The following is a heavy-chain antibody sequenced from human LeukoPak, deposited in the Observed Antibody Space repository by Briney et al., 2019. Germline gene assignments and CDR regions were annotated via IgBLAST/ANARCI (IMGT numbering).Heavy chain of an antibody. CDR1: GFTFSSYE. Sequence: GGPLRLSCAASGFTFSSYEMNWVRQAPGKGLEWVSYISSSGSTIYYADSVKGRFTISRDNSKNTLYLQMNSLRAEDTAVYYCAKVLYGSGSPRGPFDYWGQGTLVTVSS. V-gene: IGHV3-48*03. CDR3: AKVLYGSGSPRGPFDY. J-gene: IGHJ4*02. D-gene: IGHD3-10*01. CDR2: ISSSGSTI.